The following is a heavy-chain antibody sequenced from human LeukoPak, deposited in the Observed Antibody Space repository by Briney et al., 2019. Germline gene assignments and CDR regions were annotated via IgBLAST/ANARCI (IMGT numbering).Heavy chain of an antibody. V-gene: IGHV4-30-2*01. Sequence: PSETLSLTCAVSGGSISSGDYSWSWIRQPPGKGLEWIGYIFHSGTTYYNPSLKSRVTISVDRSKKQFSLNLSSVTAADTAVYYCARVSHYYDSSGYYYVRAFDIWGQGTMVTVSS. CDR2: IFHSGTT. CDR1: GGSISSGDYS. J-gene: IGHJ3*02. CDR3: ARVSHYYDSSGYYYVRAFDI. D-gene: IGHD3-22*01.